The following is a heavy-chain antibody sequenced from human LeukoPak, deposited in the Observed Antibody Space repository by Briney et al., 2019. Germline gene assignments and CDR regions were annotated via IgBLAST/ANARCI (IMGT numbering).Heavy chain of an antibody. D-gene: IGHD2-2*02. CDR3: ARAVVVPAAILGYFDY. J-gene: IGHJ4*02. CDR1: GGAISSYY. Sequence: SETLSLTCTVSGGAISSYYWSWIRQPPGKGLEWIGYIYYSGSTYYNPSLKSRVTISVDTFKNQFSLKLSSVTAADTAVYYCARAVVVPAAILGYFDYWGQGTLVTVSS. V-gene: IGHV4-59*12. CDR2: IYYSGST.